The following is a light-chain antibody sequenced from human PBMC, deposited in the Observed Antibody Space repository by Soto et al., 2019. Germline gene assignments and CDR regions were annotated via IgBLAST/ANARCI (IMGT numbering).Light chain of an antibody. CDR1: QSVSSN. Sequence: EIVMTQSPATLSVSPGERATLSCRASQSVSSNLAWYQQKPGQAPRLLIYGASTRATGIPARFSGSGSGTEFTLTISSLQSEDFAVYYCQQYGGSPVTFGQGTRLEIK. V-gene: IGKV3-15*01. J-gene: IGKJ5*01. CDR3: QQYGGSPVT. CDR2: GAS.